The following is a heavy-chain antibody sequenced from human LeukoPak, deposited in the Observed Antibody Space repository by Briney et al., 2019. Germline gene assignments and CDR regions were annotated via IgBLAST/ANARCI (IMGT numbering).Heavy chain of an antibody. J-gene: IGHJ6*03. CDR2: IYSGGST. V-gene: IGHV3-53*01. CDR3: ARELVGAYYMDV. CDR1: GFTVSSNY. D-gene: IGHD1-26*01. Sequence: PGGSLRLSCAASGFTVSSNYMSWVRQAPGKGLEWVSVIYSGGSTYYADSVKGRFTISRDNSKNTLYLQMNSLRAEDTAVYYCARELVGAYYMDVWGKGTTVTVSS.